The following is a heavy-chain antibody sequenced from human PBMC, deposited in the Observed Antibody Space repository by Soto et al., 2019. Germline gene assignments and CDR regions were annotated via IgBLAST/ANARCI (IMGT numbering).Heavy chain of an antibody. CDR2: INDRGSI. D-gene: IGHD3-9*01. CDR1: GGSFSGYY. V-gene: IGHV4-34*01. CDR3: ARQSHDILAGPPWVWYFDL. J-gene: IGHJ2*01. Sequence: QVQLQQWGAGPLKPLETLSLTCGVSGGSFSGYYWAWIRQSPGKGLECIGEINDRGSINYNPSRSSRVRTSVHPSENDYALNLGSVTAADTAVYYCARQSHDILAGPPWVWYFDLWGRGTLVTVSS.